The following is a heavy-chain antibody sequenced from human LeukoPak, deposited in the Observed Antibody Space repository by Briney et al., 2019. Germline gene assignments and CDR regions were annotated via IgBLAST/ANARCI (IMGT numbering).Heavy chain of an antibody. CDR3: ARVRPYSGIDY. CDR1: GGSISSYY. CDR2: IYYSGST. D-gene: IGHD1-26*01. J-gene: IGHJ4*02. Sequence: SETLSLTCTVSGGSISSYYWSWIRQPPGKGLEWIGYIYYSGSTNYNPSLKSRVTISVDTSKNQFSLKLSSVTAADTAVYYCARVRPYSGIDYWGQGTLVTVSS. V-gene: IGHV4-59*12.